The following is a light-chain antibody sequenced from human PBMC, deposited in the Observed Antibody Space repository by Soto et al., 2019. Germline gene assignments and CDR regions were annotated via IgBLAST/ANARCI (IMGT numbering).Light chain of an antibody. CDR3: QQSYSPLT. Sequence: DIQMTQSPSSLSASVGDRVTITCRASQSISSYLNWYQQKPGKAPKLLTYAASSLQSGVPSRFSGSGSGTDFTLTISSLQPEDFATYYCQQSYSPLTFGGGTKVEIK. V-gene: IGKV1-39*01. CDR1: QSISSY. J-gene: IGKJ4*01. CDR2: AAS.